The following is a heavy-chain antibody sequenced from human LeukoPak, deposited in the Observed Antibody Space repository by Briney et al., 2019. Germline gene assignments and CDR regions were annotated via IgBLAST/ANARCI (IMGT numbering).Heavy chain of an antibody. CDR3: ARDYVTMAPDY. CDR2: IGPGPSHT. J-gene: IGHJ4*02. CDR1: GFTFSSYW. V-gene: IGHV3-21*01. Sequence: PGGSLRLSCAASGFTFSSYWMTWVRQAPGKGLEWLSYIGPGPSHTYYADSVRGRFVISRDDAKSSLYLQMSSLRAEDTAVYYCARDYVTMAPDYGGLGTLVTVSS. D-gene: IGHD3-10*02.